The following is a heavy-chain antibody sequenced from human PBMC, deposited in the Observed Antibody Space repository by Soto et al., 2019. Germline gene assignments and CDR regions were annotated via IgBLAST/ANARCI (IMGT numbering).Heavy chain of an antibody. D-gene: IGHD2-2*02. CDR3: ARAAYCSRTTCYRMDV. CDR2: ISTYNDNT. J-gene: IGHJ6*02. CDR1: GYTYSTYG. V-gene: IGHV1-18*01. Sequence: GASVKVSCKASGYTYSTYGINWVRQAPGQGLEWMGWISTYNDNTNYAQKFQGRVTMTRDTSTNTAYMELRSLRSDDTAVYYCARAAYCSRTTCYRMDVWGQGTTVTVSS.